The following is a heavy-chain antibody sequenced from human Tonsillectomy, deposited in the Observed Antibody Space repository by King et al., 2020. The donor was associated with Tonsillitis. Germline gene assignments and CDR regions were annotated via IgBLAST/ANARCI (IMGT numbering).Heavy chain of an antibody. D-gene: IGHD1-26*01. CDR2: IWYDGSNK. J-gene: IGHJ4*02. CDR3: ARRGGSGGYFGYLDY. V-gene: IGHV3-33*01. Sequence: VQLVESGGGVVQPGRSLRLSCAASGFTFSSYGMHWVRQAPGKGLEWVAVIWYDGSNKYYADSVKGRFTISRDNSKNTLYLQMNSLRAEDTAVYYWARRGGSGGYFGYLDYWGQGTVVTVSS. CDR1: GFTFSSYG.